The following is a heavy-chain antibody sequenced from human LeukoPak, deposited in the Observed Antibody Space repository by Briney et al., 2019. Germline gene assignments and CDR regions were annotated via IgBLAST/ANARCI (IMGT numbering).Heavy chain of an antibody. Sequence: GGSLRLSCAASGFTFSIYGMHWVRQAPGKGLEWVAFIRYDGSNKYYADSVKGRFTISRDNSKNSLYLQMNSLRAEDTAVYYCAKDSGYEEYYYYYMDVWGKGTTVTVSS. D-gene: IGHD5-18*01. CDR3: AKDSGYEEYYYYYMDV. J-gene: IGHJ6*03. V-gene: IGHV3-30*02. CDR2: IRYDGSNK. CDR1: GFTFSIYG.